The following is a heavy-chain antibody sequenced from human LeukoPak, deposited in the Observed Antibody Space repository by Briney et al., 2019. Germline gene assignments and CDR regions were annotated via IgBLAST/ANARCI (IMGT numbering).Heavy chain of an antibody. CDR2: IRRVPTDL. CDR1: GLTFSDTN. D-gene: IGHD4-17*01. V-gene: IGHV3-11*01. CDR3: ARRARDFGDSHAFDV. Sequence: PGESLRLSCVASGLTFSDTNLAWTRQAPGKGLEWISYIRRVPTDLYYADSVKGRFTITRDNAKNSLYLQMNSLRAEDTANYYCARRARDFGDSHAFDVWGQGTMVTVSS. J-gene: IGHJ3*01.